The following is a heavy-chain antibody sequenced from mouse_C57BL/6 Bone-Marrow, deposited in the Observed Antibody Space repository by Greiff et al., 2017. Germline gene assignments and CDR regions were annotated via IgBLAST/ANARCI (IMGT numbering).Heavy chain of an antibody. CDR1: GFSLTSYG. CDR3: AKPYVLYWYFDV. J-gene: IGHJ1*03. V-gene: IGHV2-3*01. Sequence: VKVVESGPGLVAPSQSLSITCTVSGFSLTSYGVSWVRQPPGQGLEWLGVIGGDGSTNYHSALISRLTISKDNSKSQVFLKLNSLQTDDTATYYCAKPYVLYWYFDVWGTGTTVTVSS. CDR2: IGGDGST.